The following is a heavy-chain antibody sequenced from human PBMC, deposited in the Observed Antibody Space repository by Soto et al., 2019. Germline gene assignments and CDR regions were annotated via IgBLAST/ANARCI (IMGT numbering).Heavy chain of an antibody. D-gene: IGHD2-21*01. Sequence: GESLKISCKASGYSFPNYWIGWVRQMPGEGLEWMAIIHPDDSDTRYSPSFQGQVTLSADKSTSTAYLQWSSLKASDTAMYYCASLGPRYCGGSRCFLDWGQGTLVTVSS. CDR3: ASLGPRYCGGSRCFLD. CDR2: IHPDDSDT. J-gene: IGHJ4*02. CDR1: GYSFPNYW. V-gene: IGHV5-51*01.